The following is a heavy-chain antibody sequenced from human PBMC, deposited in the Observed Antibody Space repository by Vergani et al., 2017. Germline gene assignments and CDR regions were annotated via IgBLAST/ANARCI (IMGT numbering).Heavy chain of an antibody. Sequence: QVQLVQSGAEVKKPGSSVKVSCKASGGTFSSYAISWVRQAPGQGLEWMGWINTNTGNPTYAQGFTGRFVFSLDTSVSTAYLQISSLKAEDTAVYYCAREGIAVAGTPYYYYYGMDVWGQGP. CDR1: GGTFSSYA. J-gene: IGHJ6*02. CDR2: INTNTGNP. D-gene: IGHD6-19*01. CDR3: AREGIAVAGTPYYYYYGMDV. V-gene: IGHV7-4-1*02.